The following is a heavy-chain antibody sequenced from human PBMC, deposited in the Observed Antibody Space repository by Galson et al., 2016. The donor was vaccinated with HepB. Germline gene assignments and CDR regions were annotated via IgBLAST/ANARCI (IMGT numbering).Heavy chain of an antibody. V-gene: IGHV4-61*01. CDR1: GGSVSNNSYY. D-gene: IGHD1-26*01. Sequence: TLSLTCTVSGGSVSNNSYYWSWIRQPTGKGLEWIGYIYSSGNAHSNPSLKSRVTIKVDTHKYQLPLNLNPVTAADTAVYYWARAGWGLRTGEAFDIWGQGTMVAVSS. J-gene: IGHJ3*02. CDR2: IYSSGNA. CDR3: ARAGWGLRTGEAFDI.